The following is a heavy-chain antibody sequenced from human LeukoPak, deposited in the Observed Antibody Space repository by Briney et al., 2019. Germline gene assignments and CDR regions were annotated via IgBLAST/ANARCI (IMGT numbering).Heavy chain of an antibody. CDR1: GGSISSSSSY. Sequence: SETLSLTCSVSGGSISSSSSYWGWIRQPPGKGLEWIGYIYYSGSTNYNPSLKSRVTISVDTSKNQFSLKLSSVTAADTAVYYCARQEQQLIYNWFDPWGQGTLVTVSS. CDR3: ARQEQQLIYNWFDP. D-gene: IGHD6-13*01. V-gene: IGHV4-61*05. J-gene: IGHJ5*02. CDR2: IYYSGST.